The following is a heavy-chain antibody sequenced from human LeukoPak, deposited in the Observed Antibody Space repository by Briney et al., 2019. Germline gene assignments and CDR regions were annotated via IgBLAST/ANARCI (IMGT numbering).Heavy chain of an antibody. J-gene: IGHJ4*02. CDR3: VVGQWEPKGAY. V-gene: IGHV4-34*01. CDR2: VDHSGNT. CDR1: GGSLGGYF. D-gene: IGHD1-26*01. Sequence: PSETLSLTCAVYGGSLGGYFWNWIRQTPGKGPEWIGEVDHSGNTNYNPSLKSRVTMSLDTSRNQFSLKLTSVTAADTALYYCVVGQWEPKGAYWGQGNLVTVSS.